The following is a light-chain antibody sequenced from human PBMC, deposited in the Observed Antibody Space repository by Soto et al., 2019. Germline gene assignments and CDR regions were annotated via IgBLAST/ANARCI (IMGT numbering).Light chain of an antibody. CDR2: AAS. V-gene: IGKV1-39*01. CDR1: QSINTY. Sequence: DIQMTQSPSSLSASVGVRVTITCRASQSINTYLNWYQQRPGKAPNLLIYAASSLQSGVPSRFSGSGSGTDFTLTISSLQPEDFATYYCQQSYGTLITFGQGTRLEIK. J-gene: IGKJ5*01. CDR3: QQSYGTLIT.